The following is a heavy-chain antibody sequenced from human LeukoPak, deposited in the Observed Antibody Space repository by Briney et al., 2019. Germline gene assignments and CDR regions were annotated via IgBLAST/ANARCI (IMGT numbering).Heavy chain of an antibody. CDR2: IYYSGST. V-gene: IGHV4-39*07. Sequence: TSETLSLTCSVSGGSISSSSYYWGWIRQPPGKGLEWIGSIYYSGSTYYNPSLKSRVTISVDTSKNQFSLKLSSVTAADTAVYYCARHRGSSSLFDYWGQGTLVTVSS. J-gene: IGHJ4*02. CDR1: GGSISSSSYY. D-gene: IGHD6-6*01. CDR3: ARHRGSSSLFDY.